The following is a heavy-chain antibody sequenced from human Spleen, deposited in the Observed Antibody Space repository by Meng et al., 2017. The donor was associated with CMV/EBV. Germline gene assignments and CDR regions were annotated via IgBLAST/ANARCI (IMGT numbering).Heavy chain of an antibody. D-gene: IGHD3-10*01. J-gene: IGHJ5*02. CDR3: AKDKESAREGRVGNWFDP. CDR2: ISASGGRT. V-gene: IGHV3-23*01. CDR1: GFISSYA. Sequence: GESLKISCAASGFISSYAMTWVRQAPGKGLEWVSIISASGGRTDYADFVKGRFTVSRDNFKNTLYLQMNSLRSEDTAVYYCAKDKESAREGRVGNWFDPWGQGTLVTVSS.